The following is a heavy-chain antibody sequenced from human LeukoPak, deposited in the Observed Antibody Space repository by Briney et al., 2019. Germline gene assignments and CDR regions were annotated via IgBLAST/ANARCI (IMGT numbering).Heavy chain of an antibody. CDR3: ARDGGYSYGKKGCFEK. V-gene: IGHV3-48*03. J-gene: IGHJ4*02. Sequence: GGSPRLSYAASGFTFSSYEMNWVRQAPGKGLEWVSYISSSGSTKYYADSVKGRFTISRDNAKNSLYLQMNSLRAEDTAVYYCARDGGYSYGKKGCFEKWGQGTLVTVSS. D-gene: IGHD5-18*01. CDR1: GFTFSSYE. CDR2: ISSSGSTK.